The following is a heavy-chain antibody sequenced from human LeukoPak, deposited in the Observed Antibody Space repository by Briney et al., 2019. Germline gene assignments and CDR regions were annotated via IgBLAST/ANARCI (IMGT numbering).Heavy chain of an antibody. CDR2: IRSKADSCAT. D-gene: IGHD1-26*01. Sequence: GGSLRLSCAASGFTFSDSGMHWVRQASGKGLEWVGHIRSKADSCATVYAASVKGKFTITRDDSENTAYLQMNSLKTEDTAVYYCATFPSGSWSAYWGQGTLVTVSS. V-gene: IGHV3-73*01. J-gene: IGHJ4*02. CDR1: GFTFSDSG. CDR3: ATFPSGSWSAY.